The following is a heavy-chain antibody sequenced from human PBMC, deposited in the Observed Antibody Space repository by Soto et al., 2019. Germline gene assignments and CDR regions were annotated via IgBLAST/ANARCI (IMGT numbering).Heavy chain of an antibody. CDR2: ISPMFGAA. D-gene: IGHD3-10*01. Sequence: QVQLVQSGAEMKKPGSSVKVSCQSSGGTFNTYAMNWVRQAPGQGPEWMGDISPMFGAANYAPKFPGRVTITADESTGTSYMQLSSLMSEDTARYFCAREVQVHTPAFVYWGQGTLVTVSS. J-gene: IGHJ4*02. CDR3: AREVQVHTPAFVY. V-gene: IGHV1-69*19. CDR1: GGTFNTYA.